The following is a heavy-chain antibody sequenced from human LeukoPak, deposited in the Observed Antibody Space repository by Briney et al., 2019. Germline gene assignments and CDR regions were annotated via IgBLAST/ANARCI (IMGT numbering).Heavy chain of an antibody. V-gene: IGHV3-21*01. Sequence: GGSLRLSCAASGFTFSSYSMNWVRQAPGKGLEWVSSISSSSSYIYYADSVKGRFTISRDNAKNSLYLQMNSLRAEDTAVYYCASGEGYSYGGDYFEYWGQGTLVTVSS. CDR2: ISSSSSYI. CDR3: ASGEGYSYGGDYFEY. CDR1: GFTFSSYS. D-gene: IGHD5-18*01. J-gene: IGHJ4*02.